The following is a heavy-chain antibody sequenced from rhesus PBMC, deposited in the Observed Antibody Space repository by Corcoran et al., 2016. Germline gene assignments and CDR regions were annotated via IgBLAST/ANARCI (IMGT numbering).Heavy chain of an antibody. CDR3: ARRDVWNNGIIDY. D-gene: IGHD1-20*01. Sequence: QVTLKESGPALVKPTQTLTLTCTCSGFYPSTSGLGINWIRQPPGKALVWLAIVYWDDDKGYTPSLKSSLTISKDTSKNQVVLTITNMDPVDTATYYCARRDVWNNGIIDYWGQGVLVTVSS. V-gene: IGHV2S1*01. J-gene: IGHJ4*01. CDR1: GFYPSTSGLG. CDR2: VYWDDDK.